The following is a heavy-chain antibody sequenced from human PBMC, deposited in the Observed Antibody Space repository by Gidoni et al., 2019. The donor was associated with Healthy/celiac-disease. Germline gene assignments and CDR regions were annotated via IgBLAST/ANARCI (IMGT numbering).Heavy chain of an antibody. Sequence: EVQLVESGGGLVKPGGSLRLSCAASGFTFSSYSMNWVRQAPGKGLEWVSSISSSSSYIYYADSVKGRFTISRDNAKNSLYLKMNSLRAEDTAVYYCARDRGTLWFRELPQEYYFDYWGQGTLVTVSS. CDR2: ISSSSSYI. CDR1: GFTFSSYS. V-gene: IGHV3-21*01. D-gene: IGHD3-10*01. CDR3: ARDRGTLWFRELPQEYYFDY. J-gene: IGHJ4*02.